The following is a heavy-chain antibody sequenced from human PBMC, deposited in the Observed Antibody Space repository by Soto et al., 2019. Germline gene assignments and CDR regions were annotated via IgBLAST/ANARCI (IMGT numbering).Heavy chain of an antibody. CDR2: INPSGGST. J-gene: IGHJ5*02. CDR3: ARDGVAAAGKGPPRWFDP. V-gene: IGHV1-46*01. D-gene: IGHD6-13*01. Sequence: QVQLVQSGAEVKKPGASVKVSCKASGYTFTSYYMHWVRQAPGQGLEWMGIINPSGGSTSYAQKFQGRGTRTRDTATSTVYMGLGSLRSGDTAVYYCARDGVAAAGKGPPRWFDPWGQGTLVTVSS. CDR1: GYTFTSYY.